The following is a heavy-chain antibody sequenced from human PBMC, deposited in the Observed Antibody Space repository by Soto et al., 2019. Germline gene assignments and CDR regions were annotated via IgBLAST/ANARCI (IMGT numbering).Heavy chain of an antibody. D-gene: IGHD2-21*02. CDR2: IIPLFGTA. Sequence: QVYLVQSGAEVKKPGSSVKTSCKASGGIFSSNTINWVRQAAGQGLEWMGGIIPLFGTANYAEKFQGRVTITADKSTKTEYMEVTSLRSEDTAVYYCASKAACGGDCYAFDSWGQGTLVTVSS. CDR1: GGIFSSNT. J-gene: IGHJ4*02. V-gene: IGHV1-69*06. CDR3: ASKAACGGDCYAFDS.